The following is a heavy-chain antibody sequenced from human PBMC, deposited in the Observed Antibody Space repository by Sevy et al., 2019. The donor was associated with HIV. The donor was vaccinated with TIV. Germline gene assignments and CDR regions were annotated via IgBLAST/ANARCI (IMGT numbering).Heavy chain of an antibody. CDR2: ISYAGSQK. Sequence: GGSLRLSCAASGFTFSSHGMHWVRQAPGKGLEWVAVISYAGSQKYYADSIKGRFTISRDNSKNTLYLQMNSLRPEDTALYYCAKEGIPSGPRLLWFAELLHQFDIWGQGTLVTVSS. D-gene: IGHD3-10*01. CDR3: AKEGIPSGPRLLWFAELLHQFDI. J-gene: IGHJ4*02. V-gene: IGHV3-30*18. CDR1: GFTFSSHG.